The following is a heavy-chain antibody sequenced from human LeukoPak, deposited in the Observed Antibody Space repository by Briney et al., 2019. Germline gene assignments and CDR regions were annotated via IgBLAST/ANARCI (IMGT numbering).Heavy chain of an antibody. CDR1: GFTFSSFG. V-gene: IGHV3-7*01. J-gene: IGHJ4*02. CDR3: GRVGAYYGSGSYSDY. D-gene: IGHD3-10*01. Sequence: GGSLRLSCAASGFTFSSFGMHWVRQAPGKGLEWVANINQDGSQKYHVDSVKGRFTISRDNAKKSLYLQMNSLRAEDTAVYYCGRVGAYYGSGSYSDYWGRGTLVTVSS. CDR2: INQDGSQK.